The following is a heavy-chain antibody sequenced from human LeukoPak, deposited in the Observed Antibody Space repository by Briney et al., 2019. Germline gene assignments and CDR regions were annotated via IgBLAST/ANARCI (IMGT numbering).Heavy chain of an antibody. D-gene: IGHD4-17*01. V-gene: IGHV3-7*04. CDR3: ARNTVSGAFDI. J-gene: IGHJ3*02. CDR1: GFTFNNAW. Sequence: HSGGSLRLSCAASGFTFNNAWMSWVRQAPGKGLEWVANIKQDGSGKYYVDSLEGRFTISRDNAKNSLYLQMNSLRAEDTAVYYCARNTVSGAFDIWGQGTMVTVSS. CDR2: IKQDGSGK.